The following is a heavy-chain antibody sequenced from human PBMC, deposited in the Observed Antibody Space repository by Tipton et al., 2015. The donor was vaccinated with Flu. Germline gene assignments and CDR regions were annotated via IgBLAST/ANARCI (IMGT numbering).Heavy chain of an antibody. J-gene: IGHJ4*02. Sequence: SLRLSCAASGFTFSSYSMNWVRQAPGKGLEWVSSISSSSSYIYYADSVKGRITISRDNAKNSLYLQMNRLRAEDTAVYYCARGIGYCSGGSCYSGFYWGQGTLVTVSS. CDR3: ARGIGYCSGGSCYSGFY. CDR2: ISSSSSYI. V-gene: IGHV3-21*01. CDR1: GFTFSSYS. D-gene: IGHD2-15*01.